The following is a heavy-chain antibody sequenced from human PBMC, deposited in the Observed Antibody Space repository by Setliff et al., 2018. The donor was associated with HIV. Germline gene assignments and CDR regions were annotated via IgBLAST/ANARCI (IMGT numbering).Heavy chain of an antibody. J-gene: IGHJ5*02. CDR1: NYSVRSSFF. V-gene: IGHV4-38-2*01. CDR3: WGRGVRGVIITENWFDP. CDR2: IYHSGTT. Sequence: SETLSLTCAVSNYSVRSSFFWGWIRQSPVRGLEWIGSIYHSGTTYYNPSLKSRVTISVDTSKNQFSLKLSSVTAADTAVYYCWGRGVRGVIITENWFDPWGQGTLVTVSS. D-gene: IGHD3-10*01.